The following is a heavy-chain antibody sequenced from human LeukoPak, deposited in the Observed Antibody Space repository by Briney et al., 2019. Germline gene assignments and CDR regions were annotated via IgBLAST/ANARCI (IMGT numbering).Heavy chain of an antibody. CDR2: ISSSSSYI. CDR1: GFTFSSYS. CDR3: ARGGTTVTHFDY. D-gene: IGHD4-17*01. V-gene: IGHV3-21*01. J-gene: IGHJ4*02. Sequence: GGSLRLSCAASGFTFSSYSMNWVRQAPGKGLEWVSSISSSSSYIYYADSVKGRFTISRDNAKNSLYLQMNSLRAEDTAVYYCARGGTTVTHFDYWGQGTLVTVSS.